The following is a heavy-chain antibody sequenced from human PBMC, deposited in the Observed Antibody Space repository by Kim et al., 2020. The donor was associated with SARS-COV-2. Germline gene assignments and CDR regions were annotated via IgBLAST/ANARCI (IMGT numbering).Heavy chain of an antibody. J-gene: IGHJ3*02. Sequence: SETLSLTCTVSGGSISSSSYYWGWIRQPPGKGLEWIGSIYYSGSTYYNPSLKSRVTISVDTSKNQFSLKLSSVTAADTAVYYCARDLKAIDNAFDIWGQGTMVTVSS. CDR1: GGSISSSSYY. V-gene: IGHV4-39*07. CDR3: ARDLKAIDNAFDI. D-gene: IGHD2-15*01. CDR2: IYYSGST.